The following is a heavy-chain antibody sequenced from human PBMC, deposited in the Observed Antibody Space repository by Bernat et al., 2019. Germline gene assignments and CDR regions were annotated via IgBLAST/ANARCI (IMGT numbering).Heavy chain of an antibody. CDR3: ARVSLYGAPASAMDV. CDR1: GFTVSSNY. J-gene: IGHJ6*02. CDR2: IWHDGSNE. V-gene: IGHV3-33*08. Sequence: VQLVESGGGLIQPGGSLRLSCAASGFTVSSNYMSWVRQAPGKGLEWVAVIWHDGSNENYADSVKGRFTISRDNSKNTLYLQMNSLRAEDTAVYYCARVSLYGAPASAMDVWGQGTTVTVSS. D-gene: IGHD4-17*01.